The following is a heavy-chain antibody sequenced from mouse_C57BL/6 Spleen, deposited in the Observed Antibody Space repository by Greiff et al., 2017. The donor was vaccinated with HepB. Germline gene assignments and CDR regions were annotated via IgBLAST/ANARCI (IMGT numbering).Heavy chain of an antibody. CDR3: ARGGNYYGSEWYVDV. Sequence: QVQLQQSGAELVKPGASVKMSCKASGYTFTTYPIEWMKQNHGKSLEWIGNFHPYNDDTKYNEKFKGKATLTVEKSSSTVYLELSRLTSDDSAVYYCARGGNYYGSEWYVDVWGTGTTVTVSS. CDR1: GYTFTTYP. CDR2: FHPYNDDT. V-gene: IGHV1-47*01. D-gene: IGHD1-1*01. J-gene: IGHJ1*03.